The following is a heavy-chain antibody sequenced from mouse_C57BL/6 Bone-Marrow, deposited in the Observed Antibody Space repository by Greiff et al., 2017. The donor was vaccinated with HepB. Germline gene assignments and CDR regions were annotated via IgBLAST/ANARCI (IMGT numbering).Heavy chain of an antibody. Sequence: EVQLQESGGGLVQPGGSLKLSCAASGFTFSDYGMAWVRQAPRKGPEWVAYISNLAYSIYYADTVTGRFTISRENAKNTLYLEMSSLRSEDTAMYYCARLGGGSSGFAYWGQGTLVTVSA. V-gene: IGHV5-15*01. CDR2: ISNLAYSI. D-gene: IGHD1-1*01. J-gene: IGHJ3*01. CDR1: GFTFSDYG. CDR3: ARLGGGSSGFAY.